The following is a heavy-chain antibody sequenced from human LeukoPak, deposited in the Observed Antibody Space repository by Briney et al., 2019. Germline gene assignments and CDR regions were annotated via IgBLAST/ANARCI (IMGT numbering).Heavy chain of an antibody. J-gene: IGHJ4*02. CDR2: IYHSGST. D-gene: IGHD3-16*02. V-gene: IGHV4-38-2*01. CDR3: ANIVSNY. Sequence: SETLSLTCAVSGYSISSGYYWGWIRQSPGKGLGWIGSIYHSGSTYYNPSLKSRVTISVDTSKNQFSLKLSSVTAADTAVYYCANIVSNYWGQGTLVTVSS. CDR1: GYSISSGYY.